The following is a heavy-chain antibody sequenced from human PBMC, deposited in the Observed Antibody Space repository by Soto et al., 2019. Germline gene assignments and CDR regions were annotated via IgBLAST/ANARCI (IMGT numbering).Heavy chain of an antibody. CDR2: ISHSGST. J-gene: IGHJ4*02. CDR1: GGSFSGYY. V-gene: IGHV4-34*01. CDR3: ARARSMVGATWLDL. Sequence: KSXATLSRTCAVYGGSFSGYYWSWIRQPPGKGLEWIGEISHSGSTNYNPSLKSRVTMSVDTSKNQFSLKLSSVTAADTAVYYCARARSMVGATWLDLWAQGTLVTVSS. D-gene: IGHD1-26*01.